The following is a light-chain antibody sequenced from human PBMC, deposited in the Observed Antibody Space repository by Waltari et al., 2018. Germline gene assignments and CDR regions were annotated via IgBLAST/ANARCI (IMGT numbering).Light chain of an antibody. V-gene: IGLV3-1*01. CDR1: ALDTKY. Sequence: SYEVTQATSVSVSPGQTTTITCSGDALDTKYVSWYQQKAGQSPRLHIYQDTQRPLGIPERFSASNGWSTATLTISGTQSVDEAVYYCQVWDRATAVFGGGTRLTVL. J-gene: IGLJ2*01. CDR3: QVWDRATAV. CDR2: QDT.